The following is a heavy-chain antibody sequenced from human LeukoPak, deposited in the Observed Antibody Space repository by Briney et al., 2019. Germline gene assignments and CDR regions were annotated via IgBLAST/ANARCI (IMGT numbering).Heavy chain of an antibody. Sequence: GGSLRLSCAASGFTFSTKSMNWVRQAPGKGLEWVSYITADSGTTYYADSVKGRFTISRDNAKNSLFLQMNSLRDEDTAVYYCASRDYFDYWGQGTLVTVSS. J-gene: IGHJ4*02. CDR1: GFTFSTKS. CDR3: ASRDYFDY. CDR2: ITADSGTT. V-gene: IGHV3-48*02.